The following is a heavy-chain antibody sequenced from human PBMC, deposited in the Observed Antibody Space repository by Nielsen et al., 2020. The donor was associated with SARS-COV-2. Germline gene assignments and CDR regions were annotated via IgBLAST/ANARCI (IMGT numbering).Heavy chain of an antibody. CDR1: GYTFTSYA. D-gene: IGHD3-3*01. CDR3: AREEKDTIFGVVIPYYYYGMDV. CDR2: INTNTGNP. V-gene: IGHV7-4-1*02. Sequence: ASVKVSCKASGYTFTSYAMNWVRRAPGQGLEWMGWINTNTGNPTYAQGFTGRFVFSLDTSVSTAYLQISSLKAEDTAVYYCAREEKDTIFGVVIPYYYYGMDVWGQGTTVTVSS. J-gene: IGHJ6*02.